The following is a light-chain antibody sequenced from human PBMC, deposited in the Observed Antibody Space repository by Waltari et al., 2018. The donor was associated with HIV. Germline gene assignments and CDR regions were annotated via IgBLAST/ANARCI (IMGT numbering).Light chain of an antibody. J-gene: IGKJ1*01. CDR2: WAS. Sequence: DIVMTQTPDSLIVSPGERASINCRSNQSLLYSPNNKNFLVWYQQKIGQPPKLLIYWASSRESGVPARFSCSGSGTNFTLTISSLQPEDGATYFCQQYFSTPWTFGQGTKV. V-gene: IGKV4-1*01. CDR1: QSLLYSPNNKNF. CDR3: QQYFSTPWT.